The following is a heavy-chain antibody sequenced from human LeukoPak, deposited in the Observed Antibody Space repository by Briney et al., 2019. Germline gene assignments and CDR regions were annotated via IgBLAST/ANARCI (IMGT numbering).Heavy chain of an antibody. J-gene: IGHJ6*04. V-gene: IGHV4-4*07. Sequence: SETLSLTSTVSGGSISSYYWCLVRQPAGKGLGCIGRIYTSGVTNYKPSLKSRVSMSLDTSQNQLCLWLRSVTAADTDVFFSVRCDYVWGSIWGKGTTVTVSS. CDR3: VRCDYVWGSI. D-gene: IGHD3-16*01. CDR2: IYTSGVT. CDR1: GGSISSYY.